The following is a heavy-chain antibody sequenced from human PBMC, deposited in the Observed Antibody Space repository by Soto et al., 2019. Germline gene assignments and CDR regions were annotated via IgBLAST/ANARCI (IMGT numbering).Heavy chain of an antibody. D-gene: IGHD5-12*01. V-gene: IGHV1-18*01. CDR2: ISTYRGDT. J-gene: IGHJ5*02. CDR1: GYTFFTYD. Sequence: QVHLVQSGVEVKTPGASVKVSCQASGYTFFTYDISWVRQAPGKGLEWRGWISTYRGDTRNAQKFQGRVNMTTDTSTTTAYLELRSLRSDDTAVYYCARHHGPTTSENWFDPWGQGTLVTVSS. CDR3: ARHHGPTTSENWFDP.